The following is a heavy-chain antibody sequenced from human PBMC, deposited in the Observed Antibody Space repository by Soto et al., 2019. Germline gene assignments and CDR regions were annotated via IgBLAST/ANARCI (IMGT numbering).Heavy chain of an antibody. CDR1: GGSISGGGFS. D-gene: IGHD1-26*01. CDR2: VYYSGTT. J-gene: IGHJ4*02. CDR3: VTVNLVGAAYYFDY. Sequence: TLSLTCAVSGGSISGGGFSWSWIRQPPGKGLEWIGYVYYSGTTYSHPSLNSRVSISVDTSENQFSLRLTSVTAADTAVYYCVTVNLVGAAYYFDYWGPGTLVTVSS. V-gene: IGHV4-30-2*05.